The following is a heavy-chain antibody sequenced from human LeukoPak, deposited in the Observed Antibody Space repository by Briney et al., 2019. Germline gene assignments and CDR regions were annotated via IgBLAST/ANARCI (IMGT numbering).Heavy chain of an antibody. CDR1: GGSISSSSYY. V-gene: IGHV4-39*01. CDR3: ARHDSSGYTIGY. D-gene: IGHD3-22*01. J-gene: IGHJ4*02. CDR2: IYYSGST. Sequence: SETLPLTCTVSGGSISSSSYYWGWIRQPPGKGLEWIGSIYYSGSTYYNPSLKSRVTISVDTSKNQFSLKLSSVTATDTAVYYCARHDSSGYTIGYWGQGTLVTVSS.